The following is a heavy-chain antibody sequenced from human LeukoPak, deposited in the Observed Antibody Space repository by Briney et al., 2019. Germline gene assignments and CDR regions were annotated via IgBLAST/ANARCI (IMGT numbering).Heavy chain of an antibody. J-gene: IGHJ4*02. CDR1: GFTFNSYG. CDR3: ARDVPTTTITNYYDY. D-gene: IGHD1-14*01. V-gene: IGHV3-21*01. Sequence: PGGSLRLSCAASGFTFNSYGMNWVRQAPGKGLEWVSFISGASGYMSYSDSVKGRFTISRDNAKNSLYLQMDSLRAEDTDVYYCARDVPTTTITNYYDYWGQGTLVTVSS. CDR2: ISGASGYM.